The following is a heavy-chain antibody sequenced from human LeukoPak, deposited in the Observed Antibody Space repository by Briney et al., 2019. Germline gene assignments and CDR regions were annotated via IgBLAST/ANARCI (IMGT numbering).Heavy chain of an antibody. V-gene: IGHV3-23*01. J-gene: IGHJ5*02. D-gene: IGHD2-2*01. CDR2: ISGSGGST. CDR3: AKAGGQYCSSTSCYPPWFDP. Sequence: PGGSLRLSCAASEFTFSSYAMSWVRQAPGKGLEWVSAISGSGGSTYYADSVKGRFTISRDNSKNTLYLQMNSLRAEDTAVYYCAKAGGQYCSSTSCYPPWFDPWGQGTLVTVSS. CDR1: EFTFSSYA.